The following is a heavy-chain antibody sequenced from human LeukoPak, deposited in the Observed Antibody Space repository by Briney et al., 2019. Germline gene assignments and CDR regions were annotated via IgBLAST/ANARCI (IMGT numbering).Heavy chain of an antibody. CDR2: ISGSGDNT. V-gene: IGHV3-23*01. CDR3: AKDFVVVPGNVNYFDY. Sequence: GGSLRLSCEASGFTFTKFWMSWVRQAPGKGLEWVSAISGSGDNTYYADSVKGRFTVSRDNSKNTLHVQMKSLRAEDTAVYYCAKDFVVVPGNVNYFDYWGQGTLVTVSS. D-gene: IGHD2-21*02. J-gene: IGHJ4*02. CDR1: GFTFTKFW.